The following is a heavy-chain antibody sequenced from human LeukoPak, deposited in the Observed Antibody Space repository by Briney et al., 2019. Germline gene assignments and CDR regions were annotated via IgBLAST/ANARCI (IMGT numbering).Heavy chain of an antibody. CDR1: GGSISSHY. D-gene: IGHD6-6*01. CDR3: AGEYSSSGYYYYYYMDV. CDR2: IYYSGGT. V-gene: IGHV4-59*11. Sequence: SEALSLTCTVSGGSISSHYWSWIRQPPGKGLEWSGHIYYSGGTNYNPSLKSRVTISVDTSKNQFSLKLSSVTAADTAVYYCAGEYSSSGYYYYYYMDVWGKGTTVTVSS. J-gene: IGHJ6*03.